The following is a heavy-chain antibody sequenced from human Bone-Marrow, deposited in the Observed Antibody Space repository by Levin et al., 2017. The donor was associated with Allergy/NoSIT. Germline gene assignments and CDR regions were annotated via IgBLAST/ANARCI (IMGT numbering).Heavy chain of an antibody. CDR2: INAGNGNT. Sequence: GASVKVSCKASGYTFTSYAMHWVRQAPGQRLEWMGWINAGNGNTKYSQKFQGRVTITRDTSASTAYMELSSLRSEDTAVYYCARAGWFGDGAAIYFDYWGQGTLVTVSS. CDR1: GYTFTSYA. V-gene: IGHV1-3*01. CDR3: ARAGWFGDGAAIYFDY. J-gene: IGHJ4*02. D-gene: IGHD3-10*01.